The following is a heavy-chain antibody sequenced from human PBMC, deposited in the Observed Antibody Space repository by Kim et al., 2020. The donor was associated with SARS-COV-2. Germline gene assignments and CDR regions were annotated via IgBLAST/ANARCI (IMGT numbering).Heavy chain of an antibody. Sequence: SETLSLTCAVSGGSISSSNWWSWVRQPPGKGLEWIGEIYHSGSTNYNPSLKSRVTISVDKSKNQFSLKLSSVTAADTAVYYCARGGVRVSQQLVSYYYYYYGMDVWGQGTTVTVSS. CDR3: ARGGVRVSQQLVSYYYYYYGMDV. V-gene: IGHV4-4*02. CDR2: IYHSGST. J-gene: IGHJ6*02. CDR1: GGSISSSNW. D-gene: IGHD6-13*01.